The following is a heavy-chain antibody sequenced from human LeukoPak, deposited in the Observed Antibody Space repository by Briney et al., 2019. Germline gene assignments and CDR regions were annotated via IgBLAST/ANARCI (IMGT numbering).Heavy chain of an antibody. D-gene: IGHD1-26*01. CDR2: IYYSGTT. V-gene: IGHV4-59*08. CDR3: ARHSGSSPHYFDY. J-gene: IGHJ4*02. Sequence: PSETLSLTCTVSSGSISSYYWSWLRQPPGKGLEWIGFIYYSGTTHYKSSLKNRVTISVDTSRNQFSLRLSSVTAADTAVYYCARHSGSSPHYFDYWGQGTLVTVSS. CDR1: SGSISSYY.